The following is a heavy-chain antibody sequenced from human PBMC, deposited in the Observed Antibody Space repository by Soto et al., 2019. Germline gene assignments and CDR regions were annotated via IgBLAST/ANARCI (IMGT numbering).Heavy chain of an antibody. CDR2: IYYSGST. V-gene: IGHV4-30-4*01. J-gene: IGHJ6*02. Sequence: SETLSLTCTVSGGSISSGVYYWSWIRQPPGKGLEWIGYIYYSGSTYYNPSLKSRVTISVDASKNQFSLQLRSVTVADSAVYYCARVLGGMDVWGQGTTGTVS. CDR3: ARVLGGMDV. CDR1: GGSISSGVYY.